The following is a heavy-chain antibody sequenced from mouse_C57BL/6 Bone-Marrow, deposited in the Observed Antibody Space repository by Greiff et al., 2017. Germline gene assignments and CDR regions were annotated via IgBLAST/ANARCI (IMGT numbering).Heavy chain of an antibody. CDR2: INPYNGGT. J-gene: IGHJ3*01. CDR1: GYTFTDYY. CDR3: ARSCYYYGSSSCAY. D-gene: IGHD1-1*01. Sequence: EVQLQQSGPVLVKPGASVKMSCKASGYTFTDYYMNWVKQSHGKSLEWIGVINPYNGGTSYNQKFKGKATLTVDKSSSTAYMELNSLTSEDSAVYYCARSCYYYGSSSCAYWGQGTLVTVSA. V-gene: IGHV1-19*01.